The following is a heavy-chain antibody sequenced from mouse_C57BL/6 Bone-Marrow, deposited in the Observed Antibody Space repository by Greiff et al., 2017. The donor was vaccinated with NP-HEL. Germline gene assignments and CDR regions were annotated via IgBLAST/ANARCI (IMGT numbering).Heavy chain of an antibody. J-gene: IGHJ2*01. D-gene: IGHD2-2*01. CDR3: ARGDMVTTFDY. Sequence: QVQLQQPGAELVMPGASVKLSCKASGYTFTSYWMHWVKQRPGQGLEWIGEIDPSDSYTNYNQKFKGKSTLTVDKSSSTAYMQLSSLTSEDSAVYYCARGDMVTTFDYWGQGTTLTVSS. V-gene: IGHV1-69*01. CDR1: GYTFTSYW. CDR2: IDPSDSYT.